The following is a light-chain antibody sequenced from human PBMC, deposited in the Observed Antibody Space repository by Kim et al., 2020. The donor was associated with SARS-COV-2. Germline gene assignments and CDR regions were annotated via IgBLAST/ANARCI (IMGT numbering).Light chain of an antibody. Sequence: PGDRATLSCRASHSITSTYVAWYQQKPGQAPRLLIYGTSTRAAGIPGRFSGSGSGTEYTLTINRLEPEDFAIYYCQQFGSSRTWTFGQGTKVDIK. V-gene: IGKV3-20*01. CDR3: QQFGSSRTWT. J-gene: IGKJ1*01. CDR1: HSITSTY. CDR2: GTS.